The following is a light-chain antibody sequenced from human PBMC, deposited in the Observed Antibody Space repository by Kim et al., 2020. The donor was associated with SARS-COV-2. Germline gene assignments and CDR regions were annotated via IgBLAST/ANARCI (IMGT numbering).Light chain of an antibody. CDR3: SSYTSNNTRV. CDR1: SSDVGGYNY. CDR2: DVS. V-gene: IGLV2-14*03. Sequence: QSALTQPASVSGSPGQSITISCTGTSSDVGGYNYVSWYQQHPGKAPKLMIYDVSNRPSGVSNRFSGSKSGNTASLTISGLQAEDEADYYCSSYTSNNTRVFGTGTKVTVL. J-gene: IGLJ1*01.